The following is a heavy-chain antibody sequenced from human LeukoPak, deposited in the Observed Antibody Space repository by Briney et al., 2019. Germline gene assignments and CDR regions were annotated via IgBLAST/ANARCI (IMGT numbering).Heavy chain of an antibody. Sequence: SEALSLTCAVYGGSFSGYYWSWIRQPPRKGLEWIGEINHSGSTNYNPSLKSRVTISVDTSKNQFSLKLSSVTAADTAVYYCARRQRKLVVRGDAFDIWGQGTMVTVSS. CDR3: ARRQRKLVVRGDAFDI. V-gene: IGHV4-34*01. CDR1: GGSFSGYY. CDR2: INHSGST. D-gene: IGHD2-2*01. J-gene: IGHJ3*02.